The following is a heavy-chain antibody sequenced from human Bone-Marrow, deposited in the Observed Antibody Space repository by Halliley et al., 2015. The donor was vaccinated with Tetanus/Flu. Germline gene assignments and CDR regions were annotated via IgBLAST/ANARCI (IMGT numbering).Heavy chain of an antibody. CDR3: ARAGSSYHYYGMDV. D-gene: IGHD3-10*01. CDR2: IGTAADT. V-gene: IGHV3-13*01. J-gene: IGHJ6*02. Sequence: VSSIGTAADTYYLGSVKGRFTISRENAKNSLYLQMNSLRAEDTAVYYCARAGSSYHYYGMDVWGQGTTVIVSS.